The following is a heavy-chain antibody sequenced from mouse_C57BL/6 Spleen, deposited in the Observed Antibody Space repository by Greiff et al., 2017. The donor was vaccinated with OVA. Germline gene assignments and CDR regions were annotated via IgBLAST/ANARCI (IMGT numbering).Heavy chain of an antibody. J-gene: IGHJ3*01. Sequence: QVQLQQSGAELVRPGASVTLSCKASGYTFTDYEMHWVKQTPVHGLEWIGAIDPETGGTAYNQKFKGKAILTADKSSSTAYMELRSLTSEDSAVYYYTSYYYGSSVFAYWGQGTLVTVSA. CDR2: IDPETGGT. CDR3: TSYYYGSSVFAY. V-gene: IGHV1-15*01. CDR1: GYTFTDYE. D-gene: IGHD1-1*01.